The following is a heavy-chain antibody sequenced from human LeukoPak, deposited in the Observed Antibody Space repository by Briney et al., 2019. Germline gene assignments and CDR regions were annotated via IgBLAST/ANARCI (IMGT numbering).Heavy chain of an antibody. J-gene: IGHJ4*02. Sequence: SETLSLTCTVSGGSISTSSYYWGWIRQSPGKGLEWIGYIYYSGSTNYNPSLKSRVTISVDTSKNQFSLKLSSVTAADTAVYYCARVGEYSSSLVDYWGQGTLVTVSS. CDR2: IYYSGST. V-gene: IGHV4-61*05. D-gene: IGHD6-13*01. CDR3: ARVGEYSSSLVDY. CDR1: GGSISTSSYY.